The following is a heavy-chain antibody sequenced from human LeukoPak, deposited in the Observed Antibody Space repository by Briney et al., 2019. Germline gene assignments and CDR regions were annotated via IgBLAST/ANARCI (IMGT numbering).Heavy chain of an antibody. Sequence: EASVKVSCKASGYTFTSYYMHWVRQAPGQGLEWRGIINPSGGSTSYAQKFQGRVTMTRDMSTSTVYMELSSLRSEDTAVYYCARVGSSIVGASDYWGQGTLVTVSS. CDR1: GYTFTSYY. CDR2: INPSGGST. V-gene: IGHV1-46*01. CDR3: ARVGSSIVGASDY. J-gene: IGHJ4*02. D-gene: IGHD1-26*01.